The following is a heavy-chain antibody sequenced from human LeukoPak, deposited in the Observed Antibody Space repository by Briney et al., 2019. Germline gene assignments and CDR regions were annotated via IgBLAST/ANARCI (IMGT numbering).Heavy chain of an antibody. CDR1: GFTVSSSY. CDR3: ARGELSPADF. J-gene: IGHJ4*02. Sequence: PGGSLRLSCVASGFTVSSSYMTWVRQAPGKGLEWVAATYAATTTYYPDSVKGRFTISRDISKHTLYLQMNSLRVEDTAVYYCARGELSPADFWGQGTRVIVTS. V-gene: IGHV3-53*01. CDR2: TYAATTT. D-gene: IGHD3-16*02.